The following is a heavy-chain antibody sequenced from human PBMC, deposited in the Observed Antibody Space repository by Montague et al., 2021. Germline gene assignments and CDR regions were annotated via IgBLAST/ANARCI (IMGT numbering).Heavy chain of an antibody. CDR3: ARSLYCSGGSCYSGFDT. CDR2: IYYNGTT. V-gene: IGHV4-39*01. Sequence: SETLSLTCTVSGGSISSASYYWGWIRQPPGKGLEFIGVIYYNGTTYHNPSLKSRVTVSMDTSKNQFSLKLSSVTAADTAVYYCARSLYCSGGSCYSGFDTWGQGTLVTVSS. CDR1: GGSISSASYY. J-gene: IGHJ5*02. D-gene: IGHD2-15*01.